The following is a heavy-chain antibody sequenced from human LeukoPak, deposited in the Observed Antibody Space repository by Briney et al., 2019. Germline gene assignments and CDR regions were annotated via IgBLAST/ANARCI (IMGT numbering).Heavy chain of an antibody. J-gene: IGHJ4*02. CDR3: AGGSSSSAYPFDY. V-gene: IGHV3-30-3*01. CDR2: ISYDGSNK. D-gene: IGHD6-6*01. Sequence: GGSLRLSCAASGFTFSGYAMHWVRQAPGKGLEWVAVISYDGSNKYYADSVKGRFTISRDNSKNTLYLQMNSLRAEDTAVYYCAGGSSSSAYPFDYWGQGTLVTVSS. CDR1: GFTFSGYA.